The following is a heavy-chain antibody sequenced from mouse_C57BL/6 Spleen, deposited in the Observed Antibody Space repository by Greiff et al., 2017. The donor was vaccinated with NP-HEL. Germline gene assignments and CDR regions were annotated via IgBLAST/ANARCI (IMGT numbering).Heavy chain of an antibody. CDR1: GYTFTSYW. CDR2: IDPSDSYT. V-gene: IGHV1-50*01. D-gene: IGHD1-1*01. J-gene: IGHJ1*03. CDR3: ARRADYYGSSERWYFDV. Sequence: VQLQQPGAELVKPGASVKLPCKASGYTFTSYWMQWVKQRPGQGLEWIGEIDPSDSYTNYNQKFKGKATLTVDTSSSTAYMQLSSLTSEDSAVYYCARRADYYGSSERWYFDVWGTGTTVTVSS.